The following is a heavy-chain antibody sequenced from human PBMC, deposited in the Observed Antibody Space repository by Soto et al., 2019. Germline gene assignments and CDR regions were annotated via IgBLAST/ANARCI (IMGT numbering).Heavy chain of an antibody. V-gene: IGHV3-11*01. CDR2: ISSSGSTI. CDR3: ARVSPPFDY. Sequence: QVQLVESGGGLVKLGGSRRLSCAAFGFPFIDYSRSWIRQAPGKGLEWVSYISSSGSTIYYADSVKGRFTISRDNAKNSLYLQMNSLRAEDTAVYYCARVSPPFDYWGQGTLVTVSS. CDR1: GFPFIDYS. D-gene: IGHD3-3*02. J-gene: IGHJ4*02.